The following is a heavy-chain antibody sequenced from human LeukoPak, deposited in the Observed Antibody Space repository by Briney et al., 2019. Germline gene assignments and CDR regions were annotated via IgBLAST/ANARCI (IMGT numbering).Heavy chain of an antibody. CDR2: ISSDSNYI. J-gene: IGHJ4*02. CDR1: GFTFSSYE. D-gene: IGHD1-14*01. V-gene: IGHV3-48*03. CDR3: ARDRGRNSFDY. Sequence: PGGSLRLSCAASGFTFSSYEMNWVRQAPGKGLEWVSYISSDSNYIYYADSVKGRFTISRDNTKNSLYLQLTSLRAEDTALYYCARDRGRNSFDYWGQGTLVSVSS.